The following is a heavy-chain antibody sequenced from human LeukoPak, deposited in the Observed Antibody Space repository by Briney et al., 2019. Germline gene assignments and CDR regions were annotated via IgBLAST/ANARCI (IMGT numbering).Heavy chain of an antibody. CDR3: ARVCGGYSSSRYVRPADDFDY. V-gene: IGHV1-18*01. CDR2: IGAYNGNT. D-gene: IGHD6-13*01. CDR1: GYTFTSYG. Sequence: ASVKVSCKASGYTFTSYGISWVRQAPGQGLEWMGWIGAYNGNTNYAQQVQGRVTMTTDTSTSTAYMELRSLRSDDTAVYYCARVCGGYSSSRYVRPADDFDYWGQGTLVTVSS. J-gene: IGHJ4*02.